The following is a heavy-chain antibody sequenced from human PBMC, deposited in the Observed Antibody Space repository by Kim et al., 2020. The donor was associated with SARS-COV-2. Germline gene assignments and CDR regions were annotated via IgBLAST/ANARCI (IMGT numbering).Heavy chain of an antibody. CDR1: RLTLISHA. Sequence: GGSLRLSCAGSRLTLISHAMHWVRQAPGKGLEWVAAIAYDGSTKYYADSVKGRFAISRDTSKNTLSLQMNSLRPEDTGLYYCAREGVRLRLRGGDGMDVWGQGTTVTVSS. CDR2: IAYDGSTK. J-gene: IGHJ6*02. D-gene: IGHD5-12*01. V-gene: IGHV3-30*09. CDR3: AREGVRLRLRGGDGMDV.